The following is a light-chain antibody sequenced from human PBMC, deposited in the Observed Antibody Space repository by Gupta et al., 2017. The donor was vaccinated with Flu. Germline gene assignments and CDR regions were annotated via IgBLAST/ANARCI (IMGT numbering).Light chain of an antibody. J-gene: IGKJ1*01. Sequence: IALPQSPATLSLSPGDSATLSCSASQRVSTSLAWYQTKPGKAPWPLIYDAHNRATGSPARVMSIGSGTDCTRIISSLVTQDFAVHAWTKLSNGQPHTFGQGTRVEIK. CDR1: QRVSTS. CDR2: DAH. CDR3: TKLSNGQPHT. V-gene: IGKV3-11*01.